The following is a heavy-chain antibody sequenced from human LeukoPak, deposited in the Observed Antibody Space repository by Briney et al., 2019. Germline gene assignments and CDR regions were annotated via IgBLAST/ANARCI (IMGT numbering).Heavy chain of an antibody. CDR3: ARDPDSAMDYDY. Sequence: GRSLRVSCAASGFTFSSYGMHWVRQAPGNGLEWVAVIWYDGSNKYYADSVKGRFTISRDNSKNTLYLQMNSLRAEDTAVYYCARDPDSAMDYDYWGQGTLVTVSS. CDR2: IWYDGSNK. J-gene: IGHJ4*02. CDR1: GFTFSSYG. V-gene: IGHV3-33*01. D-gene: IGHD5-18*01.